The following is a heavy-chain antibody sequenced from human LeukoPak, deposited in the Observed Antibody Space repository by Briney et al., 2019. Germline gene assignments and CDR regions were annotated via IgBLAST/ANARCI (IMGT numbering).Heavy chain of an antibody. J-gene: IGHJ4*02. D-gene: IGHD1-14*01. V-gene: IGHV4-59*11. CDR1: GGSISSHY. CDR3: ARGKSGTVGADY. CDR2: IYKSGST. Sequence: PSETLSLTFTVSGGSISSHYWSWFRQPPGKGLELIGYIYKSGSTNYNPSLKSRVTISVDTSKNQFSLKLSSVTAADTAVYYCARGKSGTVGADYWGQGTLVTVSS.